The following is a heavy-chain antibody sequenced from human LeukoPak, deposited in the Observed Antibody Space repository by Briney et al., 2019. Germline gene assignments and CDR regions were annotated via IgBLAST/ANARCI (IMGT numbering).Heavy chain of an antibody. CDR3: ARLDRDYGGNPQTYYFDY. D-gene: IGHD4-23*01. CDR1: GYSFTSYW. J-gene: IGHJ4*02. V-gene: IGHV5-51*01. Sequence: GESLQISCKGSGYSFTSYWIGWVRQMPGKGLEWMGIIYPGDSDTRCSPSFQGQVTISADKSISTAYLQWSSLKASDTAMYYCARLDRDYGGNPQTYYFDYWGQGTLVTVSS. CDR2: IYPGDSDT.